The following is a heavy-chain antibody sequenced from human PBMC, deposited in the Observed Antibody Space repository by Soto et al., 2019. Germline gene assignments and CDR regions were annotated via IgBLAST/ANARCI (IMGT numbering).Heavy chain of an antibody. CDR2: ISSNGGST. V-gene: IGHV3-64D*08. Sequence: PGVSLRLCCSASGFTFSSYAMHWVRQAPGKGLEYVSAISSNGGSTYYADSVKGRFTISRDNSKNTLYLQMSSLRAEDTAVYYCVKGRNTRNYDFWSGYYYPNSDYYYYYGMDVWGQGTTVTVSS. CDR1: GFTFSSYA. J-gene: IGHJ6*02. D-gene: IGHD3-3*01. CDR3: VKGRNTRNYDFWSGYYYPNSDYYYYYGMDV.